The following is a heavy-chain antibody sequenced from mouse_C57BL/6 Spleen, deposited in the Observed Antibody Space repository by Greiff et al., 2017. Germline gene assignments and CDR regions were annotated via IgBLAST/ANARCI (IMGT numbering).Heavy chain of an antibody. Sequence: QVQLQQSGPGLVAPSQSLSITCTVSGFSLTSYGVSWVRQPPGKGLEWLGVIWGDGGTNYHSAPISRLSIGKDNSKSQVCLKLNSLQTDDTATYYCAKLVWDDYAMDYWGQGTSVTVSS. CDR1: GFSLTSYG. J-gene: IGHJ4*01. CDR3: AKLVWDDYAMDY. V-gene: IGHV2-3*01. CDR2: IWGDGGT. D-gene: IGHD4-1*01.